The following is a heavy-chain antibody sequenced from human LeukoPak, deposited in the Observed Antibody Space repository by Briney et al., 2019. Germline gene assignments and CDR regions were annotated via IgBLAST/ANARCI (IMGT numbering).Heavy chain of an antibody. Sequence: GESLQISCKGSGYSFTSYWIGWVRQLPGKGLEWMGIIYPGDSDTRYSPSFQGQVTISADKSISTAYLHWSSLKASDTARYYCARLTGYTSGWNTFDIWGQGTMVTVSS. V-gene: IGHV5-51*01. J-gene: IGHJ3*02. CDR1: GYSFTSYW. D-gene: IGHD6-19*01. CDR3: ARLTGYTSGWNTFDI. CDR2: IYPGDSDT.